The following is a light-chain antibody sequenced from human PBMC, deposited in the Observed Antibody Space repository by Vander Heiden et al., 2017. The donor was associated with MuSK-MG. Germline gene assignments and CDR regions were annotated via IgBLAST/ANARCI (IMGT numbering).Light chain of an antibody. V-gene: IGKV3-20*01. CDR1: QTVTSSY. CDR2: GAS. Sequence: EIVLTPSPGPLPLAPGGRATLSCRASQTVTSSYLAWYQQKPGQAPRLLIYGASTRATGIPDRFSGRESGTQFTLIISRLEPEDAAVYYCLQYSRSPWTFGQGTKVEIK. CDR3: LQYSRSPWT. J-gene: IGKJ1*01.